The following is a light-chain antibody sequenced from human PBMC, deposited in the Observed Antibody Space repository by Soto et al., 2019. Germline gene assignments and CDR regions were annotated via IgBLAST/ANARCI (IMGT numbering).Light chain of an antibody. V-gene: IGKV3-20*01. CDR1: QSVSSSY. CDR2: GAS. Sequence: EIVLIQFPGTLSLNPGERTTLPCRASQSVSSSYLAWYQQKPGQAPRLLIYGASSRATGIPDRFSGSGSGTDFTLTISRLEPEDFAVYYCQQYDSSWTFGQGTKVDIK. CDR3: QQYDSSWT. J-gene: IGKJ1*01.